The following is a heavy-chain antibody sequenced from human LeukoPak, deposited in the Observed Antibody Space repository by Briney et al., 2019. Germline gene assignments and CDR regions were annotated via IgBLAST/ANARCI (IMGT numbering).Heavy chain of an antibody. J-gene: IGHJ4*02. Sequence: PSETLSLTCTVSGGSISSYYWSWIRQPPGKGLEWIGYIYYGGSTNYNPSLKSRVTISVDTSKNQFSLKLSSVTAADTAVYYCARGGYSSSWYYFDYWGQGTLVTVSS. D-gene: IGHD6-13*01. V-gene: IGHV4-59*01. CDR2: IYYGGST. CDR1: GGSISSYY. CDR3: ARGGYSSSWYYFDY.